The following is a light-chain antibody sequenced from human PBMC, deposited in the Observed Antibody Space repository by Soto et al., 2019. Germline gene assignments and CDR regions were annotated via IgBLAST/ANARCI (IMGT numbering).Light chain of an antibody. J-gene: IGLJ1*01. CDR3: SSYTSSITCV. CDR2: DVS. V-gene: IGLV2-14*01. CDR1: SSDVGGYNY. Sequence: QSALTQPASVSGSPGQSITISCTGTSSDVGGYNYVSWYQQHPGKAPKLMIYDVSHRPSGVSNRFSGSKSGNTASLTISGLEAEDEADYYCSSYTSSITCVFGAGTKLTVL.